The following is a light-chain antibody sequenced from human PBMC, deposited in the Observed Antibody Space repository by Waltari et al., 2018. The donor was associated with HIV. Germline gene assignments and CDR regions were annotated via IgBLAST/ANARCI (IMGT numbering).Light chain of an antibody. CDR2: GNN. V-gene: IGLV1-40*01. CDR3: QSYDSSLTGSV. CDR1: SSHIGAGYD. J-gene: IGLJ2*01. Sequence: QSVLTQPPSVSGAPGQRVTISRTGSSSHIGAGYDVHWYQQVPGTAPKLLIYGNNNRPSGVPDRFSASKSGASPSLAITGLQAEDEADYYCQSYDSSLTGSVFGGGTKLTVL.